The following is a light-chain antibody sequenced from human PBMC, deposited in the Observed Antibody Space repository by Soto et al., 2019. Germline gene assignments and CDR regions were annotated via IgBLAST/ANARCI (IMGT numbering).Light chain of an antibody. CDR1: QSISSW. CDR2: DAS. Sequence: DIQMTQSPSTLSASVLDRVTMTCLASQSISSWLAWYQQKPGKAPKLLIYDASNLESGVPSRFSGSGSGTEFTLAISSLQPDDFATYYCQQYNNYSWTFGQGTKV. J-gene: IGKJ1*01. V-gene: IGKV1-5*01. CDR3: QQYNNYSWT.